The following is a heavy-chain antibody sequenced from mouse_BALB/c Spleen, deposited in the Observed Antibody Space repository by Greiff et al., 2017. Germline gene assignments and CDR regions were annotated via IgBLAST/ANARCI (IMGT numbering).Heavy chain of an antibody. CDR1: GYSFTSYW. CDR2: IYPGNSDT. CDR3: TRELGRGAMDY. J-gene: IGHJ4*01. Sequence: VQLQQSGTVLARPGASVKMSCKASGYSFTSYWMHWVKQRPGQGLQWIGAIYPGNSDTSYNQKFKGKAKLTAVTSASTAYMELSSLTNEDSAVYYCTRELGRGAMDYWGQGTSVTVSS. D-gene: IGHD4-1*01. V-gene: IGHV1-5*01.